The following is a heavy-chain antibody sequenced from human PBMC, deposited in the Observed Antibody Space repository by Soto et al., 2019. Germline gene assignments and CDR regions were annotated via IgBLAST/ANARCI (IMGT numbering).Heavy chain of an antibody. Sequence: VASVKVSCKASGYTFTGYYMRWVRQAPGQGLEWMGGIIPIVGTANYAQKFQGRVTITADESTSTAYMELSSLRSEDTAVYYCATVRAGARIVVATPYYYYGMDVWGQGTTVTVSS. V-gene: IGHV1-69*13. D-gene: IGHD3-22*01. J-gene: IGHJ6*02. CDR1: GYTFTGYY. CDR3: ATVRAGARIVVATPYYYYGMDV. CDR2: IIPIVGTA.